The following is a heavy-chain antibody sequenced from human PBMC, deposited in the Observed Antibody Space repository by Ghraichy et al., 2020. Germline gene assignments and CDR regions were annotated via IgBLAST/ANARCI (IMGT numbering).Heavy chain of an antibody. CDR3: ASGGRIYCSGVDCYWGDH. J-gene: IGHJ4*02. Sequence: GESMNISCAASGFSFSTHWMHWVRQAPGKGLVWVSHINGDGSTTTYADSVQGRFTVSRDNAKNTVYLQMNSLSAEDTAVYYCASGGRIYCSGVDCYWGDHWGQGTLVTVSS. CDR1: GFSFSTHW. CDR2: INGDGSTT. D-gene: IGHD2-15*01. V-gene: IGHV3-74*01.